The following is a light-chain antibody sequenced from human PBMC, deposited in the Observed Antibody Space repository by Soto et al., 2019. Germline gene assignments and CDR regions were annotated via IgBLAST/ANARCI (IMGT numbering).Light chain of an antibody. J-gene: IGKJ5*01. CDR3: QQYDNYDIT. Sequence: DIHMTQSPSSLSASVGDTVTITCQASQDINKFLNWYQQKPGKAPKLLIYDVSNLETGVPSRFSGSGSETHFTLTINSLQPEDIATYYCQQYDNYDITFGQGTRLDIK. CDR1: QDINKF. V-gene: IGKV1-33*01. CDR2: DVS.